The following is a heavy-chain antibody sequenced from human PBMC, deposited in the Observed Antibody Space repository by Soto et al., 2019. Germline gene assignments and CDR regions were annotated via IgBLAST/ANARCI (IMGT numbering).Heavy chain of an antibody. CDR2: IYWDDDK. CDR3: AHMYCSWPFDFYCYTMDV. Sequence: ESGPTLVNPTQTLTLTCTFSGFSLTTSGVGVGWIRQPPGKALEWLALIYWDDDKRYSPSLSNRLTITKDTSKNQVVLTVTNMDPVDTATYYCAHMYCSWPFDFYCYTMDVWGRGTTVTVSS. CDR1: GFSLTTSGVG. J-gene: IGHJ6*02. D-gene: IGHD6-6*01. V-gene: IGHV2-5*02.